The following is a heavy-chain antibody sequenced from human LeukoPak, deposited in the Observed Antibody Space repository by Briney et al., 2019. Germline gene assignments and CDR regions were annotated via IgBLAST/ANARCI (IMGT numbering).Heavy chain of an antibody. CDR1: GGSISSSSYY. CDR3: ARRAGAYSHPYDY. J-gene: IGHJ4*02. D-gene: IGHD4/OR15-4a*01. Sequence: ETLSLTCTVSGGSISSSSYYWGWIRQAPGKGLEWVSFIYSDNTHYSDSVKGRFTISRDNSKNTLYLQMNSLRAEDTAVYYCARRAGAYSHPYDYWGQGTLVTVSS. V-gene: IGHV3-53*01. CDR2: IYSDNT.